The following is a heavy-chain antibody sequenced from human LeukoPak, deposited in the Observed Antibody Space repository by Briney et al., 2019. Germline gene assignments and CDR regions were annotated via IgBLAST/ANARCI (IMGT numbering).Heavy chain of an antibody. CDR2: IYYSGST. D-gene: IGHD5-12*01. CDR1: GGSISSGDYY. V-gene: IGHV4-61*08. CDR3: ARGGDVDPLDY. Sequence: PSETLSLTCTVSGGSISSGDYYWSWIRQPPGKGLEWIGYIYYSGSTNYNPSLKSRVTISVDTSKNQFSLKLSSVTAADTAVYYCARGGDVDPLDYWGQGTLVTVSS. J-gene: IGHJ4*02.